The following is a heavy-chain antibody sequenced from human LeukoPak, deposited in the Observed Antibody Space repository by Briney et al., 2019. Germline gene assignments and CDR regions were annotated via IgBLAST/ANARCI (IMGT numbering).Heavy chain of an antibody. CDR3: ARAPSPASYAMDV. J-gene: IGHJ6*02. CDR1: GYTFRSFD. V-gene: IGHV1-8*01. Sequence: ASVKVSCKASGYTFRSFDVNWVRQATGQGLEWMGWMNPNSGNTGYAQEFQGRVTMTRNTSINTAYMEVSGLTSEDTAEYYCARAPSPASYAMDVWGQGTTVTVSS. CDR2: MNPNSGNT.